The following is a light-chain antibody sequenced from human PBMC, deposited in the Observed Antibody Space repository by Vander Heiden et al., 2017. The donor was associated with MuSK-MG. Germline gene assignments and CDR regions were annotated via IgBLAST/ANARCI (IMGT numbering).Light chain of an antibody. V-gene: IGKV1-39*01. Sequence: DIQMTQSPSSLSASVGDRVTITCRASQSIRSYLNWYQQKPGKAPKLLIYAASSLQSGVPSRFSGSGSGTDFTLTISSLQPEDFATYYCQQSDSTQWTFGQGTKVEIK. CDR2: AAS. J-gene: IGKJ1*01. CDR1: QSIRSY. CDR3: QQSDSTQWT.